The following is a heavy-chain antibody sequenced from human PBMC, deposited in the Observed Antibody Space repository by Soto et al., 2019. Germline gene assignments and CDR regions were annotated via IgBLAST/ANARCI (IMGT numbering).Heavy chain of an antibody. CDR3: ATSLWFGTQVEL. V-gene: IGHV4-34*01. J-gene: IGHJ5*02. D-gene: IGHD3-10*01. Sequence: QVQLQQWGAGLLKPSETLSLSCAVYGGYFNDNYYTWFRQPPGKGLEWIGEISRSGTTKYIPSLKSRASISFDTSKTQVSLKVISVPAAHTAVYYCATSLWFGTQVELWGQGALVPVSS. CDR1: GGYFNDNY. CDR2: ISRSGTT.